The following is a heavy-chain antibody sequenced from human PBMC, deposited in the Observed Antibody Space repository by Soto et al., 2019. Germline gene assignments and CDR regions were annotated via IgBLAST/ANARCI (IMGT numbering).Heavy chain of an antibody. CDR1: GFTFSSYG. V-gene: IGHV3-33*01. CDR3: ARGISGDYFDY. D-gene: IGHD2-15*01. Sequence: QVQLVESGGGVVQPGRSLRLSCAASGFTFSSYGMHWVRQAPGKGLEWVAVIWYDGGNKYYADSVKGRFTISRDNSKKTLYLQMNSLRADDTAVYYCARGISGDYFDYWGQGTLVTVSS. CDR2: IWYDGGNK. J-gene: IGHJ4*02.